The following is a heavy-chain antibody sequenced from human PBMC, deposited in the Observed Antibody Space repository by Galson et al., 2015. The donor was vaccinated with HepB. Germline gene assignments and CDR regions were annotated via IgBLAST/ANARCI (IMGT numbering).Heavy chain of an antibody. CDR1: GFAFRDYA. CDR3: ATVAWKINPGFDI. CDR2: ISRDENTK. J-gene: IGHJ3*02. Sequence: SLRLSCAASGFAFRDYAMHWVRQAPGKGLEWVAYISRDENTKRFADSVQGRFTVSRDNPKDTLYLHLNSLKTEDTAVYYCATVAWKINPGFDIWGRGSMVTVSP. V-gene: IGHV3-30*02. D-gene: IGHD1-1*01.